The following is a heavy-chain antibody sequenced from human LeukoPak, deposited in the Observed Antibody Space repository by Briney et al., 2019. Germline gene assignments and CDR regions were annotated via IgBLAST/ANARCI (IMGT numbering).Heavy chain of an antibody. CDR1: GFTFSSYW. Sequence: GGSLRLSCAASGFTFSSYWMSWVRQAPGKGLEWVANIKQDGSEKYYVDSVKGRFTISRDNAKNSLYLQMNSLRAEDTAVYYCARDGQDTAIVNDYYYMDVWGKGTTVTVSS. J-gene: IGHJ6*03. D-gene: IGHD5-18*01. CDR2: IKQDGSEK. V-gene: IGHV3-7*01. CDR3: ARDGQDTAIVNDYYYMDV.